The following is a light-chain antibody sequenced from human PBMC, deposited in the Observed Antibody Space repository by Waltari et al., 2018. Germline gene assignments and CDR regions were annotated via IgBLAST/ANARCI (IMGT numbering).Light chain of an antibody. CDR1: QSISKY. J-gene: IGKJ2*01. Sequence: DIQMTQSPSSLSASVGDRDTITCRASQSISKYLNWYKQKPGKAPKLLIYGASSLQSGVPPRFSGSGSGTEFTLTISSLQPEDFATYSCQQSYTTPYTFGQGTKLEI. CDR3: QQSYTTPYT. CDR2: GAS. V-gene: IGKV1-39*01.